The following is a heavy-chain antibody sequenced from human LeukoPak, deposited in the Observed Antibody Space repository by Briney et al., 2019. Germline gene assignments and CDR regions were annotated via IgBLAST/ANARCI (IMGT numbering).Heavy chain of an antibody. CDR3: ARLGSSWFHFDY. CDR2: IYYSGST. CDR1: GDSISRYY. Sequence: PSETLSLTCTVSGDSISRYYWSWIRQPPGKGLEWIGFIYYSGSTNYNPSLKSRVTISVDTSKNQFSLKLASVTAADTAVYYCARLGSSWFHFDYWGQGTLVTVSS. D-gene: IGHD6-13*01. J-gene: IGHJ4*02. V-gene: IGHV4-59*08.